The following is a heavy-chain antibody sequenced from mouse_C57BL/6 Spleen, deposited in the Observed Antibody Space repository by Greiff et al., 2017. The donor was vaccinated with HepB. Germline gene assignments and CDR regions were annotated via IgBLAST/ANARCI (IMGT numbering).Heavy chain of an antibody. D-gene: IGHD1-1*01. CDR1: GYTFTDYY. CDR3: ARRTVVAPFDY. Sequence: EVQLQQSGPELVKPGASVKISCKASGYTFTDYYMNWVKQSHGKSLEWIGDINPNNGGTSYNQKFKGKATLTVDKSSSTAYMELRSLTSEDSAVYYCARRTVVAPFDYWGLGTTLTVSS. CDR2: INPNNGGT. V-gene: IGHV1-26*01. J-gene: IGHJ2*01.